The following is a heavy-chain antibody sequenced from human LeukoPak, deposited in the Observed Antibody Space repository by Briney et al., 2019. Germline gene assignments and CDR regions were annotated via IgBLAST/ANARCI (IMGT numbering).Heavy chain of an antibody. CDR2: IYYSGST. CDR3: ARDGAVVPAAKGYYYMDV. CDR1: GGSTSSYY. J-gene: IGHJ6*03. D-gene: IGHD2-2*01. V-gene: IGHV4-59*01. Sequence: SETLSLTCTVSGGSTSSYYWSWIRQPPGKGLEWIGYIYYSGSTNYNPSLKSRVTISVDTSKNQFSLKLSSVTAADTAVYYCARDGAVVPAAKGYYYMDVWGKGTTVTVSS.